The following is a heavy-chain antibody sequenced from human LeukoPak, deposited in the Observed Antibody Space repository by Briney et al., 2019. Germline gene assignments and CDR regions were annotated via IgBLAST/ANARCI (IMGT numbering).Heavy chain of an antibody. J-gene: IGHJ4*02. Sequence: SETLSLTCAVYGGSFSGYYWSWIRQPPGKGLEWIGEINHSGSTNYNPSLKSRVTISVDTSKNRFSLKLSSVTAADTAVYYCARGSPRIAAPSVSTVTTTIYFDYWGQGTLVTVSS. V-gene: IGHV4-34*01. D-gene: IGHD4-17*01. CDR3: ARGSPRIAAPSVSTVTTTIYFDY. CDR2: INHSGST. CDR1: GGSFSGYY.